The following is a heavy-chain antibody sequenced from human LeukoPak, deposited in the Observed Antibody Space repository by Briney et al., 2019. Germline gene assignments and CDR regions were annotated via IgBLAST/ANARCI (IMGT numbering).Heavy chain of an antibody. CDR3: AKDLYNWNDVFDY. V-gene: IGHV3-30*18. CDR1: GFTFSSYG. CDR2: ISYDGSNK. J-gene: IGHJ4*02. Sequence: GGSMSFSCAASGFTFSSYGMDWVRQAPGKGLEWVAVISYDGSNKYYADSVRGRITISRDKAKNPLYLQMNSLRAEDTAVYYCAKDLYNWNDVFDYWGQGTLVTVSS. D-gene: IGHD1-1*01.